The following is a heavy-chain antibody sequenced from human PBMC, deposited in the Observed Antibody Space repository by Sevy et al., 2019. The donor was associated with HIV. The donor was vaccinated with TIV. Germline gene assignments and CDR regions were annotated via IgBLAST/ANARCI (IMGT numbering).Heavy chain of an antibody. D-gene: IGHD2-2*01. V-gene: IGHV4-34*01. CDR2: INQSGSS. J-gene: IGHJ5*02. CDR3: ARAPPVVVVPGAPSWFDP. Sequence: SETLSLTCAVYGGSFSGYYWNWIRQTPGKGLEWIGEINQSGSSNYNPSLKSRVTISVDTSKNQFSLSLNSVTAADTAVYYCARAPPVVVVPGAPSWFDPWGQGTLVTVSS. CDR1: GGSFSGYY.